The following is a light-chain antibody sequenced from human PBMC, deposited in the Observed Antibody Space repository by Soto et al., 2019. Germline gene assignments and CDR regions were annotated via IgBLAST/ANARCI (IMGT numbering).Light chain of an antibody. Sequence: EIVLTQSPGTLSLSPGERATLSCRAGQSVSSSYLAWYQHKPGRAPRLLIDGASSRATGIPDRFSGSGSGTDFTLTISRLEPEDLAVYYCQQYGSLVTFGQGTKVDIK. V-gene: IGKV3-20*01. CDR3: QQYGSLVT. CDR2: GAS. J-gene: IGKJ1*01. CDR1: QSVSSSY.